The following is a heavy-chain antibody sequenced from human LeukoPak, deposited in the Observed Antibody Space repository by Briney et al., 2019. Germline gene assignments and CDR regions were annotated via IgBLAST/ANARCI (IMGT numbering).Heavy chain of an antibody. V-gene: IGHV4-61*05. CDR1: GGSISSSSYY. J-gene: IGHJ5*02. Sequence: SETLSLTCTVSGGSISSSSYYWGWIRQPPGKGLEWIGYIYYSGSTNYNPSLKSRVTISVDTSKNQFSLKLNSVSAADTAVYCARVVAAAGNNWFDPWGQGTLVTVSS. CDR2: IYYSGST. CDR3: RVVAAAGNNWFDP. D-gene: IGHD6-13*01.